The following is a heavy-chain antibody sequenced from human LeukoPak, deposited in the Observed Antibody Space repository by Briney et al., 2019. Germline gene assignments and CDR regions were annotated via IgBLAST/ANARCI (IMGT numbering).Heavy chain of an antibody. Sequence: GVSVKVSCKASGYTFTSYAMHWVRQAPGQRLEWMGWINAGNGNTKYSQKFQGRVTITRDTSASTAYMELSSLRSEDTAVYYCARCAPPDSSGWYFVGWFDPWGQGTLVTVSS. CDR1: GYTFTSYA. J-gene: IGHJ5*02. D-gene: IGHD6-19*01. CDR2: INAGNGNT. V-gene: IGHV1-3*01. CDR3: ARCAPPDSSGWYFVGWFDP.